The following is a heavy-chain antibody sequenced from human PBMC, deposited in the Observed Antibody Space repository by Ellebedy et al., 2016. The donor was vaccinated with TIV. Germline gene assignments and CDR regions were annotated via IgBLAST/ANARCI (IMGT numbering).Heavy chain of an antibody. CDR3: ATSAVGHSHGYYFDY. CDR1: GFTVSDSY. V-gene: IGHV3-11*04. J-gene: IGHJ4*02. Sequence: GESLKISCVASGFTVSDSYMSWVRQAPGTGLEWVSYISSSGSVIYYADSVKGRFTISRDNSRNTVYLQMNSLRAEDTALYYCATSAVGHSHGYYFDYWGQGTLVTVSA. D-gene: IGHD3-22*01. CDR2: ISSSGSVI.